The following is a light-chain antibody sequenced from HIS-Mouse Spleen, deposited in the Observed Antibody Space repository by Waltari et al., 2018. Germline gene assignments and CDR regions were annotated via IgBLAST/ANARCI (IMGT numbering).Light chain of an antibody. J-gene: IGLJ2*01. CDR3: SSYAGSNNFRV. CDR2: EVS. Sequence: LTQPPSASGSPGQSVTISCTGTSSDVGGYNYVSWYQQHPGKAPKLMIYEVSKRPSGVPDRFSGSKSGNTASLTVSGLQAEDEADYYCSSYAGSNNFRVFGGGTKLTVL. CDR1: SSDVGGYNY. V-gene: IGLV2-8*01.